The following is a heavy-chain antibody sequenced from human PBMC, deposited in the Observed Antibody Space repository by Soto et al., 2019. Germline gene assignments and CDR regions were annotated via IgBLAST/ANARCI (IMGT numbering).Heavy chain of an antibody. CDR3: ARAAAIGMNDV. CDR2: ISAYNGNT. CDR1: GYTFTSYG. D-gene: IGHD1-1*01. J-gene: IGHJ4*02. Sequence: QVQLVQSGAEVKKPGASVKVSCKASGYTFTSYGISWVRQAPGQGLEWMGWISAYNGNTKYAQKLQRRVTMTTDTPTRTAYMEPTSLRSDDTAVYCCARAAAIGMNDVWCQGARVSVSS. V-gene: IGHV1-18*01.